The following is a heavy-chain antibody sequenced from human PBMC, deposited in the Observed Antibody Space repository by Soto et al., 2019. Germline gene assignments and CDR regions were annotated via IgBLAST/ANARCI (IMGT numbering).Heavy chain of an antibody. CDR2: IYYSGST. Sequence: SETLSLTCTVSGGSISSYYWSWIRQPPGKGLEWIGYIYYSGSTNYNPSLKSRVTISVDTSKNQFSLKLSSVTAADTAVYYCASAQWDYYGSGSYVLDYWGQGTLVTVSS. CDR3: ASAQWDYYGSGSYVLDY. V-gene: IGHV4-59*08. D-gene: IGHD3-10*01. J-gene: IGHJ4*02. CDR1: GGSISSYY.